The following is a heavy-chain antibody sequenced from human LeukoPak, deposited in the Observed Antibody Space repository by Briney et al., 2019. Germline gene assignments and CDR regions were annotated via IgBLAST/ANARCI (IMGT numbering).Heavy chain of an antibody. Sequence: GSLRLSCAASGFIFSNYGMTWVRQAPGKGLEWVSTISSSGTRTYYADSVKGRFTISRDNSKNTDLQMNSLRVEDMAVYYCAKSGEGGYYHPHWGLGTLVTVSS. V-gene: IGHV3-23*01. CDR1: GFIFSNYG. J-gene: IGHJ4*02. CDR3: AKSGEGGYYHPH. CDR2: ISSSGTRT. D-gene: IGHD6-25*01.